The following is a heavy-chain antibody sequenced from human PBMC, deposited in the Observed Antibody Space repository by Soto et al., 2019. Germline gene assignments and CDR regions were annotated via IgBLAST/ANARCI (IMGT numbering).Heavy chain of an antibody. D-gene: IGHD5-18*01. CDR3: ARDLGQSGYSYGPPFDY. J-gene: IGHJ4*02. CDR2: ISYDGSNK. CDR1: GFTFSSYA. Sequence: VGSLRLSCAASGFTFSSYAMHWVRQAPGKGLEWVAVISYDGSNKYYADSVKGRFTISRDNSKNTLYLQMNSLRAEDTAVYYCARDLGQSGYSYGPPFDYWGQGTLVTVSS. V-gene: IGHV3-30-3*01.